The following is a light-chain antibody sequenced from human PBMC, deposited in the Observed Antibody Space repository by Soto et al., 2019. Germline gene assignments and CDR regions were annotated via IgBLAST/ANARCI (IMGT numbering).Light chain of an antibody. CDR1: SSDVGGYDY. J-gene: IGLJ2*01. CDR3: TSYTSSSTLVI. Sequence: QSALTQPASVSGSPGQSITISCTETSSDVGGYDYVSWYQQHPGKAPKLIIYDVNNRPSGISNRFSGSKSGNTASLTISGLQAEDEADYYCTSYTSSSTLVIFGGGTKLTVL. CDR2: DVN. V-gene: IGLV2-14*01.